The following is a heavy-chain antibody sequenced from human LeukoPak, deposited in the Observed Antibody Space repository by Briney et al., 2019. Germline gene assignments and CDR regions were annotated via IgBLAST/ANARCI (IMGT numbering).Heavy chain of an antibody. D-gene: IGHD6-13*01. CDR2: IIPIFGTA. CDR1: GGTFSSYA. CDR3: GGVGPYSSSRMYYFDY. J-gene: IGHJ4*02. Sequence: ASVKVSCKASGGTFSSYAISWVRQAPGQGLEWMGGIIPIFGTANYAQQLQGRVTITVDDFTSTSYMQISCLRSEDTTVYYGGGVGPYSSSRMYYFDYWGQGTLVTVSS. V-gene: IGHV1-69*13.